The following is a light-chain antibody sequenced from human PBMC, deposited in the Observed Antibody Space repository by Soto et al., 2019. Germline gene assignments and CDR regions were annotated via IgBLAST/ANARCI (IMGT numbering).Light chain of an antibody. CDR2: KAS. CDR1: QSISTW. CDR3: QQYNDNWT. V-gene: IGKV1-5*03. Sequence: DIQMTQSPSTLSASVGDKVTITCRASQSISTWLAWYQQKPGTAPNLLIYKASTLQSGVPSRFSGSGSGTDFTLTISSLQPDDSATYYCQQYNDNWTFGQGTKV. J-gene: IGKJ1*01.